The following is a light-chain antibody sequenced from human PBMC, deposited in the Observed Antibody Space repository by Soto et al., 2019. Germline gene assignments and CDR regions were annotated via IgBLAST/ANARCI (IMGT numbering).Light chain of an antibody. V-gene: IGKV4-1*01. CDR3: QQYYTIPFT. Sequence: DIVMTQSPDSLAVSLGERATINCKSSQSILYSSDNENYLAWYQQKPGQPPNLLIYWASTRESRVPDRFSGSGSGTDFTLTISSLQAEDVAVYYCQQYYTIPFTFGPGTKVDIK. CDR2: WAS. CDR1: QSILYSSDNENY. J-gene: IGKJ3*01.